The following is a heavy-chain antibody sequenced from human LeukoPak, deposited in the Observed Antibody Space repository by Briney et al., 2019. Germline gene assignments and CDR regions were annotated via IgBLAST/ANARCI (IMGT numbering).Heavy chain of an antibody. Sequence: SETLSLTCTVSGGSISSYYWSWIRQPPGKGLEWIGYIYYSGSTNYNPSLKSRVTISVDTSKNQFSLKLSSVTAADTAVYHCARVRWFGELPNYYYGMDVWGQGTTVTVSS. V-gene: IGHV4-59*01. CDR3: ARVRWFGELPNYYYGMDV. CDR2: IYYSGST. J-gene: IGHJ6*02. CDR1: GGSISSYY. D-gene: IGHD3-10*01.